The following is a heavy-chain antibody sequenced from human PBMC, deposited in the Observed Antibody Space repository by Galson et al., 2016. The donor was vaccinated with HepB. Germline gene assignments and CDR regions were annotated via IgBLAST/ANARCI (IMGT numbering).Heavy chain of an antibody. D-gene: IGHD2-15*01. CDR1: GFTFSTYA. CDR3: AKRMSYSYYYAMDI. J-gene: IGHJ6*02. CDR2: NSDNGGST. Sequence: SLRLACAASGFTFSTYAMNWVRQAPGKGLEWVSGNSDNGGSTYYADSVKGRFTISRDNSKNTLYLQMNSLRGEDTALYYCAKRMSYSYYYAMDIWGQGTTVTGSS. V-gene: IGHV3-23*01.